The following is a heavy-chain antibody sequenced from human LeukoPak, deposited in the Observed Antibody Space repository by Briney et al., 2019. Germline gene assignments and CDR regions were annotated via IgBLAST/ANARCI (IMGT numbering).Heavy chain of an antibody. CDR3: ATVRAAGRSSWYLDY. D-gene: IGHD2-2*01. Sequence: PGRSLRLSCAASGFTFSNYGMYWVRQAPGKGLEWVAVIWYDGSNKYYADSVKGRFTISRDNSKNTLYLQTNSLRAEDTAVYYCATVRAAGRSSWYLDYWGQGTLVTVSS. CDR1: GFTFSNYG. V-gene: IGHV3-33*01. CDR2: IWYDGSNK. J-gene: IGHJ4*02.